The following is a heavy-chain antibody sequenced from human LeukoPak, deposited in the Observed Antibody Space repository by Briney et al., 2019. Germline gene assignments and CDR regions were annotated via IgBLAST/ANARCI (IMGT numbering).Heavy chain of an antibody. CDR1: GFTFSSYA. Sequence: GGSLRLSCAASGFTFSSYAMSWVRLAPGKGLEWVSPMRGSGGATYSADSVKGRFTISGDNSKNTLYLQLNNLRAEDTALYYCAKSSSGRYDSFDYWGQGTLVTVSS. V-gene: IGHV3-23*01. CDR2: MRGSGGAT. CDR3: AKSSSGRYDSFDY. J-gene: IGHJ4*02. D-gene: IGHD6-6*01.